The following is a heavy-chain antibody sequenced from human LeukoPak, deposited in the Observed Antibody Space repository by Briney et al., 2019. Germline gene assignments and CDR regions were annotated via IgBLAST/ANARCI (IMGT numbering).Heavy chain of an antibody. J-gene: IGHJ3*01. D-gene: IGHD6-13*01. CDR2: FSASDGSA. V-gene: IGHV3-23*01. Sequence: PGGSLRLSCAASGFTLSSYGMTWVRQAPGKGLEWVSAFSASDGSAQYAESLRGRFTISRDNSKNTLYLQMDSLRAEDTAVYYCAKARIAAAGTGAFDVWGQGATVTVSS. CDR1: GFTLSSYG. CDR3: AKARIAAAGTGAFDV.